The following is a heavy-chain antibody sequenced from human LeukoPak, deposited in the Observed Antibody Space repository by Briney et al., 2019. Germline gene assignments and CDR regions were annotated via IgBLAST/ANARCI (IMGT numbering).Heavy chain of an antibody. CDR1: GGSISSSSYY. CDR3: ARHIVGAMAFDY. CDR2: IYYSGST. D-gene: IGHD1-26*01. J-gene: IGHJ4*02. Sequence: SETLSLTCTVSGGSISSSSYYWGWIRQPPGKGLEWIGSIYYSGSTYYNPSLKSRVTISVDTSKNQFSLKLSSETAADTAVYYCARHIVGAMAFDYWGQGTLVTVSS. V-gene: IGHV4-39*01.